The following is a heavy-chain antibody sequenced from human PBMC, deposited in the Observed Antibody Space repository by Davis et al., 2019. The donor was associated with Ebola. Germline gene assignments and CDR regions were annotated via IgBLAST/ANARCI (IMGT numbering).Heavy chain of an antibody. CDR1: GFTFSSYS. CDR2: ISSSSSYI. CDR3: AKGSGYYYDSSGYPHDY. J-gene: IGHJ4*02. Sequence: GGSLRLSCAASGFTFSSYSMNWVRQAPGKGLEWVSSISSSSSYIYYADSVKGRFTISRDNSKNTLYLQMNSLRAEDTAVYYCAKGSGYYYDSSGYPHDYWGQGTLVTVSS. V-gene: IGHV3-21*04. D-gene: IGHD3-22*01.